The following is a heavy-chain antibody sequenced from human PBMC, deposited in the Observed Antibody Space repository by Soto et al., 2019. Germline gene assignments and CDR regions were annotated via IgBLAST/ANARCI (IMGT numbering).Heavy chain of an antibody. CDR3: ASDVQLGRYYYYGMDV. CDR2: ISAYNGNT. Sequence: GASVKVSFKASGYTFTSYGMSWVRQAPGRGLEWMGCISAYNGNTRYAQKLQGRVNMTTDTSTSTAYMELRSLRSDDTAVYYCASDVQLGRYYYYGMDVWGQGTTVTVSS. D-gene: IGHD6-6*01. CDR1: GYTFTSYG. J-gene: IGHJ6*02. V-gene: IGHV1-18*04.